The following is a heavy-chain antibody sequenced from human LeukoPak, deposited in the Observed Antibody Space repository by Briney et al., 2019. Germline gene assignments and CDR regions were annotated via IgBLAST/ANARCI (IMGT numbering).Heavy chain of an antibody. CDR1: GGSISSYY. D-gene: IGHD3-22*01. Sequence: SETLSLTCTVSGGSISSYYWSWIRQPAGKGLEWIGRIYTSGSTNYNPSLKSRVTMSVDTSKNQFSLKLSSVTAADTAVYYCARARTYYYDSSAYYYYGMGVWGQGTTVTVSS. CDR3: ARARTYYYDSSAYYYYGMGV. V-gene: IGHV4-4*07. J-gene: IGHJ6*02. CDR2: IYTSGST.